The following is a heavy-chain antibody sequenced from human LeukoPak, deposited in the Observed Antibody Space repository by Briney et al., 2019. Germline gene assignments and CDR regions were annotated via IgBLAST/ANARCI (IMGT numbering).Heavy chain of an antibody. CDR2: ISHSGSA. CDR1: GGSINSDSW. CDR3: ARSASYYDFWSGYYRPLDY. Sequence: SETLSLTCAIFGGSINSDSWWSWVRQTPGKGLEWIGEISHSGSANYSPSLKSRVTISVDTSKNQFSLKLSSVTAADTAVYYCARSASYYDFWSGYYRPLDYWGQGTLVTVSS. D-gene: IGHD3-3*01. V-gene: IGHV4-4*02. J-gene: IGHJ4*02.